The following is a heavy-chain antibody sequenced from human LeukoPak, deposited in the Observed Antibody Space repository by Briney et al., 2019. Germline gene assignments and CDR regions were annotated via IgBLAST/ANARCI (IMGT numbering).Heavy chain of an antibody. CDR3: ARHEYSGSYYGLSWFDP. D-gene: IGHD1-26*01. J-gene: IGHJ5*02. CDR1: GGSISSSGYY. Sequence: SETLSLTCTVSGGSISSSGYYWGWIRQPPGKGLEWIASIYYSGSTYYNPSLKSRVTISVDTSKNQLSLKLSSLNAADTAVYYCARHEYSGSYYGLSWFDPWGQRTLVTVSS. CDR2: IYYSGST. V-gene: IGHV4-39*01.